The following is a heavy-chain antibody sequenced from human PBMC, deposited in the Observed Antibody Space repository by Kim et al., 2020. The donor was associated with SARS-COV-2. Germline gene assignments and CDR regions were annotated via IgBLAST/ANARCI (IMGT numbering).Heavy chain of an antibody. Sequence: SETLSLTCSVSGDSISSATYFWGWIRQTPGKGLDWIGSISYSGTSHYNPSLKSRVTMSIDTSKNHFSLKLTSVTAEDTAVYYCARMGYDYDSAAFHWGQGTLVTVSS. J-gene: IGHJ4*02. CDR1: GDSISSATYF. D-gene: IGHD3-16*01. CDR2: ISYSGTS. V-gene: IGHV4-39*02. CDR3: ARMGYDYDSAAFH.